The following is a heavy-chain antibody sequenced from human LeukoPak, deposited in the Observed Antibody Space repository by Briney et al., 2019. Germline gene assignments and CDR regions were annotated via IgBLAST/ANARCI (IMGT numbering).Heavy chain of an antibody. CDR2: INPNSGGT. CDR1: GYTFTSYG. J-gene: IGHJ6*04. V-gene: IGHV1-2*02. Sequence: GASVKVSCKASGYTFTSYGISWVRQAPGQGLEWMGWINPNSGGTNYAQKFQGRVTMTRDTSISTAYMGLRRLRSDDTAVYYCARGTPSVAAPSGVWGKGTTVTVSS. CDR3: ARGTPSVAAPSGV. D-gene: IGHD6-19*01.